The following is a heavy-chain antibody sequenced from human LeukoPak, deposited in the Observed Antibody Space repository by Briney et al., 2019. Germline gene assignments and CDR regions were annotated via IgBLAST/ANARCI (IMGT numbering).Heavy chain of an antibody. CDR1: GFIFSSYA. Sequence: PGGSLRLSCAASGFIFSSYAMHWVRQAPGTGLEWVAVIWSDGSNKYYADSVKGRFTISRDNSKNTLYLQMNSLRAEDTAVYCCARGIAAAGNPNWFDPWGQGTLVTVSS. J-gene: IGHJ5*02. V-gene: IGHV3-33*01. D-gene: IGHD6-13*01. CDR3: ARGIAAAGNPNWFDP. CDR2: IWSDGSNK.